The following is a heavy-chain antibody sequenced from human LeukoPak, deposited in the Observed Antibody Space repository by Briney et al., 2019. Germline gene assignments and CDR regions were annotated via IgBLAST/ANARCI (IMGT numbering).Heavy chain of an antibody. CDR3: ARENSWNFRGMDV. V-gene: IGHV3-33*01. Sequence: GSLRLSCAASGFTFSSYGMHWVRQAPGKGLEWVAVIWYDGSNKYYADSVKGRFTISRDNSKNTLYLQMNSLRAEDTAVYYCARENSWNFRGMDVWGQGTTVTVSS. CDR2: IWYDGSNK. CDR1: GFTFSSYG. J-gene: IGHJ6*02. D-gene: IGHD1-1*01.